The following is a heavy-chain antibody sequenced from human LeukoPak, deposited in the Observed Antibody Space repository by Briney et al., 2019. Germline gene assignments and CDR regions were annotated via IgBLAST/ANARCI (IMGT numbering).Heavy chain of an antibody. CDR3: ARAHYDILTGYLFDY. CDR2: IWYDGSNK. V-gene: IGHV3-33*08. D-gene: IGHD3-9*01. Sequence: GRSLRLSCAASGFTFSSYAMHWVRQAPGKGLEWVAVIWYDGSNKYYADSVKGRFTISRDNSKNTLYLQMNSLRAEDTAVYYCARAHYDILTGYLFDYWGQGTLVTVSS. J-gene: IGHJ4*02. CDR1: GFTFSSYA.